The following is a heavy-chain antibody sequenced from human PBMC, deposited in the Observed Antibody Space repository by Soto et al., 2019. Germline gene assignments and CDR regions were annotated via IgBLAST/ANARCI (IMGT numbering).Heavy chain of an antibody. CDR2: IYHSGST. Sequence: QVQLQESGPGLVKPSGTLSLTCAVSGGSISSSNWWSWVRQPPGKGLEWIGEIYHSGSTNYNPSLKSRVTISVDKSKNQFSLKLSSVTAADTAVYYCARGPVYRSSGWYGADDAFDIWGQGTMVTVSS. J-gene: IGHJ3*02. D-gene: IGHD6-19*01. CDR1: GGSISSSNW. V-gene: IGHV4-4*02. CDR3: ARGPVYRSSGWYGADDAFDI.